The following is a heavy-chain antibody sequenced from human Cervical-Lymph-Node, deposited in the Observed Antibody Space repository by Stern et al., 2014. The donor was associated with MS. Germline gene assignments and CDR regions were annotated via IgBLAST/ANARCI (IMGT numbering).Heavy chain of an antibody. CDR1: GYSFTRYY. CDR2: IIPTGDPSVGST. D-gene: IGHD3-16*01. V-gene: IGHV1-46*01. CDR3: ARSFGGT. Sequence: VQLGESGAEVKKPGASMKVACKASGYSFTRYYMQWVRQAPGQGLEWMGLIIPTGDPSVGSTSYAQKFQGRVTMTWDTSTSTAYMELSSLISDDTAVYYCARSFGGTWGQGTPVTVSS. J-gene: IGHJ4*02.